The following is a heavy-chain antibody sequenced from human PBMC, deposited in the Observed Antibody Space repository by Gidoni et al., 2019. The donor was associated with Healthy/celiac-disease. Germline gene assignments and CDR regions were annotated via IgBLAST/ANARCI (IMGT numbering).Heavy chain of an antibody. J-gene: IGHJ4*02. CDR1: GGSCSGYY. CDR2: INHSGST. V-gene: IGHV4-34*01. Sequence: VQLQQWGAGLLKPSETLSLTCAVHGGSCSGYYWSWTRQPPGKGLEWIGEINHSGSTNYNPSLKSRVTISVDTSKNQFSLKLSSVTAADTAVYYCARGRIVARFDYWGQGTLVTVSS. D-gene: IGHD5-12*01. CDR3: ARGRIVARFDY.